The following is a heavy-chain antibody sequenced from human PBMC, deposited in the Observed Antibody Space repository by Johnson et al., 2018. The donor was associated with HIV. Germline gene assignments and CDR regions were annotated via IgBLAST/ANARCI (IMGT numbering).Heavy chain of an antibody. CDR2: IGTAGDT. D-gene: IGHD2-21*01. V-gene: IGHV3-13*01. J-gene: IGHJ3*02. CDR3: ARYSVSDDAFDI. CDR1: GFTFSSYD. Sequence: VQLVESGGGLVQPGGSLRLSCAASGFTFSSYDMHWVRQATGQGLAWVSAIGTAGDTYYPGSVKGRFTISRENAKNSLYLQMNSLRAGDTAVYYCARYSVSDDAFDIWGQGTMVTVSS.